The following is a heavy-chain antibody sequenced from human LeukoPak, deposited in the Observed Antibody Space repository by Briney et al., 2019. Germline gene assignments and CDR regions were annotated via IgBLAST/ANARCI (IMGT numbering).Heavy chain of an antibody. CDR3: ARGKRSVFDY. Sequence: PSETLSLTCAVYGGSFSGYYWSWIRQPPGKGLEWIGEINHSGSTNYNPSLKSQVTISVDTSKNQFSLKLSSVTAADTAVYYCARGKRSVFDYWGQGTLVTVSS. J-gene: IGHJ4*02. CDR2: INHSGST. CDR1: GGSFSGYY. V-gene: IGHV4-34*01. D-gene: IGHD4-17*01.